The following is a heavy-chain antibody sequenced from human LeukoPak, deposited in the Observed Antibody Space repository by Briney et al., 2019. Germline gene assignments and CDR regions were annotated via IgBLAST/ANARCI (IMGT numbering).Heavy chain of an antibody. Sequence: GGSLRLSCAASGFTFSSYGMHWVRQAPGKGLEWVAVISYDGSNKYYADSVKGRFTISRDNSKNTLYLQMNSLRAEDTAVYYCARHYCSGGSCRTFDYWGQGTLVTVSS. CDR3: ARHYCSGGSCRTFDY. D-gene: IGHD2-15*01. V-gene: IGHV3-30*03. CDR1: GFTFSSYG. CDR2: ISYDGSNK. J-gene: IGHJ4*02.